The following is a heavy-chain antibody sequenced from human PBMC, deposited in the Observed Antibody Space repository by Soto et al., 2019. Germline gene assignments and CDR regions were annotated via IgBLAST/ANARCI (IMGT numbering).Heavy chain of an antibody. CDR3: ARDKYYYDSSGYYGGYYYYGMDV. Sequence: ASVKVSCKASGYTFTSYGISWVRQAPGQGLEWMGWISAYNGSTSYAQKFQGRVTMTRDTSTSTVYMELSSLRSEDTAVYYCARDKYYYDSSGYYGGYYYYGMDVWGQGTTVTVSS. D-gene: IGHD3-22*01. J-gene: IGHJ6*02. V-gene: IGHV1-18*01. CDR1: GYTFTSYG. CDR2: ISAYNGST.